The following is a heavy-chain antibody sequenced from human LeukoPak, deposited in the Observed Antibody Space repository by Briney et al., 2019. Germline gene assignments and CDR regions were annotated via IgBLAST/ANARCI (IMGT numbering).Heavy chain of an antibody. CDR1: GGSISSSSYY. J-gene: IGHJ4*02. CDR3: ARLPNYYDSSGYYYYFDY. V-gene: IGHV4-39*01. Sequence: SETLSLTCTVSGGSISSSSYYWGWIRQPPGKGLEWIGSIYYSGSTYYNPPLKSRVTISVDTSKNQFSLKLSSVTAADTAAYYCARLPNYYDSSGYYYYFDYWGQGTLVTVSS. CDR2: IYYSGST. D-gene: IGHD3-22*01.